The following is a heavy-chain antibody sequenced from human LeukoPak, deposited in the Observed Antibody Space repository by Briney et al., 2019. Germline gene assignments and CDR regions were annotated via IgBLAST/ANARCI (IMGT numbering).Heavy chain of an antibody. CDR3: ARGYDFENWFDP. CDR1: GGSISSYY. CDR2: IYYSGST. J-gene: IGHJ5*02. D-gene: IGHD3-3*01. V-gene: IGHV4-59*01. Sequence: ASETLSLTCTVSGGSISSYYWSWIRQPPGKGLEWIGYIYYSGSTNYNPSLKSRVTISVDTSKNQFTLKLSSVTAADTAVYYCARGYDFENWFDPWGQGTLVTVSS.